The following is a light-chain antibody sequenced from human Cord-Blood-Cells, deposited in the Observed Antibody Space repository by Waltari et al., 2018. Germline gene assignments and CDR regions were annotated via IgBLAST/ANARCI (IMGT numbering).Light chain of an antibody. Sequence: QSALTQPASVSGSPGQSITISCTGTSSDVGSYNLVSWYQQHPGKAPKLMIYEGSKRPSGVSKRFAGSKSGNTASLTISGLQAEDDADYYCCSYAGSSTFVVFGGGTKLTVL. J-gene: IGLJ2*01. CDR3: CSYAGSSTFVV. CDR2: EGS. V-gene: IGLV2-23*03. CDR1: SSDVGSYNL.